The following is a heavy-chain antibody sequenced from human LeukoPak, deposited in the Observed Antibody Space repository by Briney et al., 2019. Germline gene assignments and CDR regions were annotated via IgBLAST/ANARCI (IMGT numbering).Heavy chain of an antibody. D-gene: IGHD6-19*01. Sequence: SETLSLTCTVSGGSISSYYWSWIRQPPGKGLEWIGYIYYSGSTNYNPSLKSRVTISVDTSKNQFSLKLSSVTAADTAVYYCARHHSSGWYPDYFDYWGQGTLVTVSS. J-gene: IGHJ4*02. CDR1: GGSISSYY. CDR2: IYYSGST. V-gene: IGHV4-59*01. CDR3: ARHHSSGWYPDYFDY.